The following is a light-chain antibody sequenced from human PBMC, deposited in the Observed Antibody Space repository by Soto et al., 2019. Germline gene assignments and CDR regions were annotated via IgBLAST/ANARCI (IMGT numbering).Light chain of an antibody. CDR2: RAS. CDR3: QQYGDDPT. Sequence: DIQMTQSPSTLSASVGDRVTLTCRASQIVTNFLAWYQQKPGKAPKLLIYRASRLESGVPSRFSGSGSETEFTLTISSLQPDDFATYYCQQYGDDPTFGQGTKVEI. V-gene: IGKV1-5*03. J-gene: IGKJ2*01. CDR1: QIVTNF.